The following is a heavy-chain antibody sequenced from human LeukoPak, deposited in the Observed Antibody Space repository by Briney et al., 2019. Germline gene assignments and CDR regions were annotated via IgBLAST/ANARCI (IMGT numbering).Heavy chain of an antibody. V-gene: IGHV1-69*13. Sequence: ASVKVSCKASGGTFSSYAISWVRQAPGQGLEWMGGIIPIFGTANYAQKFQGRVTITADESTSTAYMELRSLRSDDTAIYYCARGSTKVTSVIHMDVWGKGTTVTVSS. D-gene: IGHD4-11*01. CDR2: IIPIFGTA. J-gene: IGHJ6*03. CDR3: ARGSTKVTSVIHMDV. CDR1: GGTFSSYA.